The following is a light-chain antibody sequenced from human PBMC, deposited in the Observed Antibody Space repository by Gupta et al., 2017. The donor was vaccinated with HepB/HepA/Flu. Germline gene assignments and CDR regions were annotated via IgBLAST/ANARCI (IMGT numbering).Light chain of an antibody. Sequence: QSVLTQPPSVSAAPGQKVTISCSGSSSNVGNNFVSWYQQLPGTAPRLLIYANTERPSGIPARFSGSKSGTSATLAITGLQSGDEADYYCATWATSLTVVVFGGGTKLTVL. J-gene: IGLJ2*01. CDR3: ATWATSLTVVV. CDR1: SSNVGNNF. V-gene: IGLV1-51*01. CDR2: ANT.